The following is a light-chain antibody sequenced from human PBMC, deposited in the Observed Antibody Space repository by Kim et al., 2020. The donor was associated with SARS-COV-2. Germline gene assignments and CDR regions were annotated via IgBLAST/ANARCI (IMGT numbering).Light chain of an antibody. CDR2: DAS. CDR1: DNVFRY. V-gene: IGKV3-11*01. CDR3: QQRSNGPLT. Sequence: SLSPGTRATLSCRASDNVFRYVAWYQQRPGQSPRLLIYDASSRATDVPARFSGSGSGTDFVLTIDSLEPEDSATYYCQQRSNGPLTFGQGTKLEI. J-gene: IGKJ2*01.